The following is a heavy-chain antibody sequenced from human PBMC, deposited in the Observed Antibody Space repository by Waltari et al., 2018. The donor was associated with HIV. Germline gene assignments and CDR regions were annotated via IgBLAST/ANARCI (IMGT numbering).Heavy chain of an antibody. J-gene: IGHJ4*02. Sequence: QVQLQESGPGQVEPSGTVSLTCAVSGGSISSSNWWSWVRQPPGKGLEWIGEIYHTGSTSYNPSFTTRLTLSVDKTKNQFSLKLTSVTVADTAIYYCARDTSLGRPFDYWGQGTLVTISS. CDR3: ARDTSLGRPFDY. D-gene: IGHD2-15*01. CDR2: IYHTGST. V-gene: IGHV4-4*02. CDR1: GGSISSSNW.